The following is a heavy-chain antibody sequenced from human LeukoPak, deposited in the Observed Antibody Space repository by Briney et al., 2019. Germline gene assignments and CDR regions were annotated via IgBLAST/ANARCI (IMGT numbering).Heavy chain of an antibody. D-gene: IGHD2-2*01. CDR2: ISAYNGNT. CDR3: ARESIVVIPAATYYYYGMDV. CDR1: GYTFTSYG. V-gene: IGHV1-18*01. Sequence: ASVKVSCKASGYTFTSYGISWVRQAPGQGLEWMGWISAYNGNTNYAQKFQGRVTMTRNTSISTAYMELSSLRSEDTAVYYCARESIVVIPAATYYYYGMDVWGQGTTVTVSS. J-gene: IGHJ6*02.